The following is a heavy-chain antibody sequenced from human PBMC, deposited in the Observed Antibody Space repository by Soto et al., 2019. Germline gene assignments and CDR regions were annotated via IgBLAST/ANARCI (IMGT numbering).Heavy chain of an antibody. J-gene: IGHJ6*02. CDR3: ARDGPRGYSGYYYGMDV. Sequence: ALVKVSCKASGYTFTGYYMHWVRQAPGQGLEWMGWINPNSGGTNYAQKFQGWVTMTRDTSISTAYMELSRLRSDDTAVYYCARDGPRGYSGYYYGMDVWGQGTTVTVSS. V-gene: IGHV1-2*04. CDR2: INPNSGGT. D-gene: IGHD3-10*01. CDR1: GYTFTGYY.